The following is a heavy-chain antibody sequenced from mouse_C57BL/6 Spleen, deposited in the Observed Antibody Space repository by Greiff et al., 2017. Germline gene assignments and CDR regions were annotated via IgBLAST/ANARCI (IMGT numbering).Heavy chain of an antibody. CDR2: ISSGSSTI. D-gene: IGHD2-2*01. CDR3: ARHYGYGRFDY. J-gene: IGHJ2*01. CDR1: GYTFSDYG. Sequence: EVQLVESGGGLVKPGGSLKLSCAASGYTFSDYGMHWVRQAPEKGLEWVAYISSGSSTIYYADTVKGRFTIARDKAKNTLFLQMTSLRSEDTAMYYCARHYGYGRFDYWGQGTTLTVSS. V-gene: IGHV5-17*01.